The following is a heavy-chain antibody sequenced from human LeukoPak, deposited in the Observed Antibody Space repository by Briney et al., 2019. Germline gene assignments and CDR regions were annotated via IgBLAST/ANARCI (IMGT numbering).Heavy chain of an antibody. CDR1: GFTFSNYV. CDR2: ISGSGDST. V-gene: IGHV3-23*01. Sequence: TGGSLRLSCAASGFTFSNYVMSWVRQAPGKGLEFVSGISGSGDSTYYADSVKGRFTISRDNSKNTLYLQMNSLRVEDTAVYYCARGAHAFDIWGQGTMVTVSS. J-gene: IGHJ3*02. CDR3: ARGAHAFDI.